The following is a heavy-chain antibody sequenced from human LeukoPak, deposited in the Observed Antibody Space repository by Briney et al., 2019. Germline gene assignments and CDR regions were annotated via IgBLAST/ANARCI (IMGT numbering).Heavy chain of an antibody. CDR3: ASQLLWSGHKY. CDR1: GGLFSVYY. Sequence: PSETQTLTCTVYGGLFSVYYWICMRQSREKALQWIGEINRRGITNYNPSLNSRVTISVDTSKDQFSLKLSSVTAADTAVYYCASQLLWSGHKYWGQGTLVTVSS. D-gene: IGHD3-3*01. J-gene: IGHJ4*02. CDR2: INRRGIT. V-gene: IGHV4-34*01.